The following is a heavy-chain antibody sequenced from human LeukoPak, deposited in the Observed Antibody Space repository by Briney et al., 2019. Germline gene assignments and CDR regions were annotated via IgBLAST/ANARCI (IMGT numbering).Heavy chain of an antibody. CDR1: GGSISSSNW. J-gene: IGHJ3*02. Sequence: SETLSLTCAVSGGSISSSNWWSWVRQPPGKGLEWIGEIYHSGSTYYNPSLKSRVTMSVDTSKNQFSLKLNSVTAADTAVYYCARDPGVGATTLGAFDIWGQGTMVTVSS. CDR2: IYHSGST. V-gene: IGHV4-4*02. D-gene: IGHD1-26*01. CDR3: ARDPGVGATTLGAFDI.